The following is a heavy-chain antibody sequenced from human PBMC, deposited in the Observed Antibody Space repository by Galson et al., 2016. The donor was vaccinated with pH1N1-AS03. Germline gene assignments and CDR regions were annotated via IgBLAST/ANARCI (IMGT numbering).Heavy chain of an antibody. D-gene: IGHD6-13*01. J-gene: IGHJ3*02. CDR1: RDSFTNHW. Sequence: QSGAEVKKPGESLKISCKGSRDSFTNHWIAWVRQMTGKGLEWMGATSPDDSQTKYSPSFEGQVTISVDKSITTAFLQWTSLKASDTAMYYCARRSYSSSWMGAFESWGLGTMVTVSS. CDR2: TSPDDSQT. CDR3: ARRSYSSSWMGAFES. V-gene: IGHV5-51*03.